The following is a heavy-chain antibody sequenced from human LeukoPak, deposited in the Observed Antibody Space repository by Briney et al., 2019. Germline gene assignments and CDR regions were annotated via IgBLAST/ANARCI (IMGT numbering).Heavy chain of an antibody. J-gene: IGHJ6*02. CDR3: AREGYCSGGSCYRAHYYYGKDV. Sequence: PGGSLRLSCAASGFTFTTYAIHWLRQAPGKGPEWVARISYDGSDKYYADSVKGRFTISRDNSKNTLYLQMNSLRAEDTAVYYCAREGYCSGGSCYRAHYYYGKDVWGQGTTVTVSS. V-gene: IGHV3-30*07. D-gene: IGHD2-15*01. CDR2: ISYDGSDK. CDR1: GFTFTTYA.